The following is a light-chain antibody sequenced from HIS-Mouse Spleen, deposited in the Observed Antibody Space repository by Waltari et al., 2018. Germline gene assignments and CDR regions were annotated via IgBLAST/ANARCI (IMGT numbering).Light chain of an antibody. CDR1: SSDVGGYNY. CDR3: CSYAGSYTFEVV. V-gene: IGLV2-11*01. J-gene: IGLJ2*01. Sequence: QSALPQPRSVSGSPGQSVTISCTGTSSDVGGYNYVSWYQQHPGKSPKLTVYDVSKRPSGVPDRFSGSKSGNTASLTISGLQAEDEADYYCCSYAGSYTFEVVFGGGTKLTVL. CDR2: DVS.